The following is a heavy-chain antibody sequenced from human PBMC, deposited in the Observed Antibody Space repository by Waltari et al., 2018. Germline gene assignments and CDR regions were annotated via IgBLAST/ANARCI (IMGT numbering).Heavy chain of an antibody. J-gene: IGHJ4*02. D-gene: IGHD3-22*01. CDR3: ARDLVTYYYDSSGYYYDY. CDR1: GYTFTGYY. V-gene: IGHV1-2*02. Sequence: QVQLVQSGAEVKKPGASVKVSCKASGYTFTGYYMHWVRQAPGQGLEWMGWINPNSGGTNYAQKFQGRVTMTRDTSISTAYMELSRLRADETAVYYCARDLVTYYYDSSGYYYDYWGQGTLVTVSS. CDR2: INPNSGGT.